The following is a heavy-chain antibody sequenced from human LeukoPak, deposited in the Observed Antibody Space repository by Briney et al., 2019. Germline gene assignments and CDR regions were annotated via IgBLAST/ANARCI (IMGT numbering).Heavy chain of an antibody. Sequence: ASVKVSCKASGYTFTSYYMHWVRQAPGQGPEWMAVINPSGGSTSYAQKFQGRITMTRDTSTSTDYMELSSLRSEDTAVYYCARAMIRDYYFDYWGQGTLVTVSS. CDR1: GYTFTSYY. J-gene: IGHJ4*02. V-gene: IGHV1-46*01. CDR2: INPSGGST. CDR3: ARAMIRDYYFDY. D-gene: IGHD3-10*01.